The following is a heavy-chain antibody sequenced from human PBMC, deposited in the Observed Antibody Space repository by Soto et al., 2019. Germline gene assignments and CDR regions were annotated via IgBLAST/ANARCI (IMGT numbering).Heavy chain of an antibody. D-gene: IGHD2-15*01. CDR3: ATDCSGGSCYGASGMDV. CDR2: INAGFGAT. CDR1: GGTLGRYA. J-gene: IGHJ6*02. V-gene: IGHV1-69*06. Sequence: GPSVKVSCKASGGTLGRYAISWVRRAPGQSLEWMGQINAGFGATDLAQMFQGRVTITADKSTTTVYMELSSLRSDDTAVYYCATDCSGGSCYGASGMDVWGQGTTVTVSS.